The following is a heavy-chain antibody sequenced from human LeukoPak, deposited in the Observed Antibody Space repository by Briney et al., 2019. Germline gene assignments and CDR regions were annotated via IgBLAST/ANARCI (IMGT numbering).Heavy chain of an antibody. CDR3: ARGAYYDSSGTYGMDV. CDR2: INPSGGST. Sequence: ASVKVSCKASGYTFTSFYMHWVRQAPGQGLEWMGIINPSGGSTSYAQKFQGRVTMTRDTSASTVYMELSSLRSEDTAVYYCARGAYYDSSGTYGMDVWGQGTTVTVSS. CDR1: GYTFTSFY. V-gene: IGHV1-46*01. J-gene: IGHJ6*02. D-gene: IGHD3-22*01.